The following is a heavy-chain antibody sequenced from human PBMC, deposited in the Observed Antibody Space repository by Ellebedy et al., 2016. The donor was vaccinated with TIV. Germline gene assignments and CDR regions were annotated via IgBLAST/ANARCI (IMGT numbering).Heavy chain of an antibody. CDR2: ITESGGNT. CDR1: GLTFSSHA. D-gene: IGHD4-23*01. V-gene: IGHV3-23*01. J-gene: IGHJ3*01. Sequence: PGGSLRLSCAASGLTFSSHAMSWVRQATGKGLEWVSSITESGGNTYYADSVKGRFTISRDNSKDTLYLQMNSLRAEDTAIYYCARDPVGVGPAFDVWGQGTMVTVSS. CDR3: ARDPVGVGPAFDV.